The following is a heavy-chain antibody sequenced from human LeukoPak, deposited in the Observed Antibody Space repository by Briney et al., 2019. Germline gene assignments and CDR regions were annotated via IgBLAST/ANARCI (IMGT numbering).Heavy chain of an antibody. CDR2: ISSSSSTI. CDR3: AKEGIVATILDV. Sequence: AGGSLRLSCAVSGLTFSSHSMNWVRQAPGKGLEWLSHISSSSSTIYYADSVKGRFTISRDNSKNTLYLQMNSLRAEDTAVYYCAKEGIVATILDVWGKGTTVTISS. V-gene: IGHV3-48*01. J-gene: IGHJ6*04. CDR1: GLTFSSHS. D-gene: IGHD5-12*01.